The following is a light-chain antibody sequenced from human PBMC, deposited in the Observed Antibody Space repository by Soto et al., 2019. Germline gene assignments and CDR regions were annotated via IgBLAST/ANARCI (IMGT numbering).Light chain of an antibody. CDR1: SSNIGAGYE. J-gene: IGLJ1*01. CDR2: GNT. CDR3: QSYDSSLSVLYV. V-gene: IGLV1-40*01. Sequence: QSLLTQPPSVSGAPWQRVTISCTGSSSNIGAGYEVHWFQQLPGTAPKLLIYGNTNRPSGVPDRFSGSKSDTSASLAITGLQPEDEADYYCQSYDSSLSVLYVFGTGTKVTVL.